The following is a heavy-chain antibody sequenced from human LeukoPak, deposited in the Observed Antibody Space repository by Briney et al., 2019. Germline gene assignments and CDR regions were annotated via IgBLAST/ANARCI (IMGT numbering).Heavy chain of an antibody. D-gene: IGHD1-1*01. CDR3: ARGTDSYYFDY. CDR2: IYSGGST. CDR1: GFTVSSNY. Sequence: GGSLRLSCAASGFTVSSNYMSWVRQAPGKGLEWVSVIYSGGSTYYADSVKGRFTISRDNSKNTLYLQMNSLRAEDTAVYYCARGTDSYYFDYWGQGTLVTVSS. J-gene: IGHJ4*02. V-gene: IGHV3-53*01.